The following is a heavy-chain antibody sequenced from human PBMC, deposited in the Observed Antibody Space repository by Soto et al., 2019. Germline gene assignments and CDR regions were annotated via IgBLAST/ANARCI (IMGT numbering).Heavy chain of an antibody. CDR1: GFTFSSYA. V-gene: IGHV3-23*01. D-gene: IGHD6-19*01. CDR2: ISGSGSST. Sequence: EVQLLASGGGLVQPGGSLRLSCAASGFTFSSYAMNWVRQAPGKGLEWVSTISGSGSSTYYAASVKGRFTISRDISKNPVYLPKKSLDGGDTGGKFCSESLTGYWNCWFQIAGFGHRGQGGLV. J-gene: IGHJ1*01. CDR3: SESLTGYWNCWFQIAGFGH.